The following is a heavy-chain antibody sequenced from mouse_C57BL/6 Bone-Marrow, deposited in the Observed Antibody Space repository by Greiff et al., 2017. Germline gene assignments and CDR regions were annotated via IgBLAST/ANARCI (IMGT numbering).Heavy chain of an antibody. CDR1: GYTFTSYG. CDR3: AREFGTTVVAKAY. V-gene: IGHV1-81*01. D-gene: IGHD1-1*01. Sequence: VQLQQSGAELARPGASVKLSCKASGYTFTSYGISWVKQRTGQGLEWIGEIYPRSGNTYYNEKFKGKATLTADKSSSTAYMELRSLTSEDSAVYFCAREFGTTVVAKAYWGQGTLVTVSA. J-gene: IGHJ3*01. CDR2: IYPRSGNT.